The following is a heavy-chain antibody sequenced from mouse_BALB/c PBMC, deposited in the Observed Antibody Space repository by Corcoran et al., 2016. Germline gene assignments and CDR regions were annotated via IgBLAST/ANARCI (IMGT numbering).Heavy chain of an antibody. CDR1: GYSFTSYY. Sequence: QVQLQQSGPELVKPGASVKISCKASGYSFTSYYIHWVKQRPGQGLEWIGWIFPGSGNTKYNEKFKGKATLTADTSSSTAYMQLSSLTSEDSAVYFCARGEYGNYGYFDVWGAGTTVTVSS. CDR2: IFPGSGNT. J-gene: IGHJ1*01. D-gene: IGHD2-10*02. V-gene: IGHV1-66*01. CDR3: ARGEYGNYGYFDV.